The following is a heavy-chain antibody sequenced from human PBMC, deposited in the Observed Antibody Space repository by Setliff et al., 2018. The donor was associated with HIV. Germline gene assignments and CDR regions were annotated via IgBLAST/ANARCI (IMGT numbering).Heavy chain of an antibody. CDR3: AREVDYYDSSRYLLLYYFNS. V-gene: IGHV4-59*11. CDR2: MYYSGST. Sequence: KTSETLSLTCTVSNGPISSHYWSWIRQPPGKGLEWIGNMYYSGSTNYNPSLKSRVTISVDRSQNHFSLKLSSVTAADTAVYYCAREVDYYDSSRYLLLYYFNSWGQGTLVTVSS. J-gene: IGHJ4*02. CDR1: NGPISSHY. D-gene: IGHD3-22*01.